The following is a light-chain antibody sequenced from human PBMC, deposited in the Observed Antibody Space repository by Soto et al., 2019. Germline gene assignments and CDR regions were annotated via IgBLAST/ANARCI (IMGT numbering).Light chain of an antibody. Sequence: QSGLTQPAAVAGSPGQSITISCTGTSSDVGGYNYVSWYQQHPGKAPKRMIYDVSNRPSGVSNRFSGSKSGNTASLTISGLQAEDEADYYCSSYPSSSTLYVFGTGTKVTVL. CDR2: DVS. CDR1: SSDVGGYNY. J-gene: IGLJ1*01. V-gene: IGLV2-14*01. CDR3: SSYPSSSTLYV.